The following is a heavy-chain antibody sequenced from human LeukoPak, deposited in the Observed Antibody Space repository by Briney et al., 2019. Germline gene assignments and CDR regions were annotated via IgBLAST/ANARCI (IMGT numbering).Heavy chain of an antibody. CDR2: IKQDGSEK. CDR1: GFTISSYW. V-gene: IGHV3-7*01. D-gene: IGHD6-13*01. Sequence: GGSLRLSCAASGFTISSYWMSWVRQAPGKGLEWVANIKQDGSEKYYVDSVKGRFTISRDNAKNSLYLQMNSLRAEDTAVYYCARSIAAAGTLDYYGMDVWGQGTTVTVSS. CDR3: ARSIAAAGTLDYYGMDV. J-gene: IGHJ6*02.